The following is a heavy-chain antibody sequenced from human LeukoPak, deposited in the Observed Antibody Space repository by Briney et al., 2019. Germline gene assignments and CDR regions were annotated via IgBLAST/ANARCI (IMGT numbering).Heavy chain of an antibody. CDR3: ARDREDCSGGSCYANRLDP. D-gene: IGHD2-15*01. CDR2: INTDGSST. V-gene: IGHV3-74*01. J-gene: IGHJ5*02. CDR1: GFTFSSYW. Sequence: GGSLRLSCAVSGFTFSSYWMHWVRQDPGKGLVWVSRINTDGSSTSYADSVKGRFTVSRDNAKNTLYLQMNSLRAEDTAVYYCARDREDCSGGSCYANRLDPWGQGTLVTVSS.